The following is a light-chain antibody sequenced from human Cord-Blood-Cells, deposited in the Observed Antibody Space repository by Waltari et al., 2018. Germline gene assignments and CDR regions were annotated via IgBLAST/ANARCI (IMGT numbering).Light chain of an antibody. Sequence: QSALTQPAAVSASPRKWITIHCTRPSSDVGSYNLVSWYQQHPGKASKLMIYEGSKRPSGVSNRFSGSKSGNTASLTISGLQAEDEADYYCCSYAGSWVFGGGTKLTVL. CDR2: EGS. J-gene: IGLJ3*02. CDR1: SSDVGSYNL. V-gene: IGLV2-23*01. CDR3: CSYAGSWV.